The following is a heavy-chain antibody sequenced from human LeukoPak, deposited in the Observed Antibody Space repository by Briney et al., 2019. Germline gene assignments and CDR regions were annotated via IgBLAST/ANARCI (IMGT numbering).Heavy chain of an antibody. CDR3: ARETYYDILTGPYYYYYMDV. J-gene: IGHJ6*03. V-gene: IGHV4-4*07. Sequence: PSETLSLTCAVYGGSFSGYYWSWIRQPAGKGLEWIGRIYTSGSTNYNPSLKSRVTMSVDTSKNQFSLKLSSVTAADTAVYYCARETYYDILTGPYYYYYMDVWGKGTTVTISS. CDR1: GGSFSGYY. D-gene: IGHD3-9*01. CDR2: IYTSGST.